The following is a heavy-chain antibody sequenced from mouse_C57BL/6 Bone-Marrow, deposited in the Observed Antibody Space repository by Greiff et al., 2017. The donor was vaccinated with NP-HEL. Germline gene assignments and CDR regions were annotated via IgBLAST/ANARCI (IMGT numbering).Heavy chain of an antibody. CDR1: GYTFTSYW. CDR2: IDPSDSET. Sequence: VQLQQPGAELVRPGSSVKLSCKASGYTFTSYWMHWVKQRPIQGLEWIGNIDPSDSETHYNQKFKDKATLTVDKSSSTAYMQLSSLTSEDSAVYYCARDSITTVVDRWGQGTTLTVSS. D-gene: IGHD1-1*01. CDR3: ARDSITTVVDR. V-gene: IGHV1-52*01. J-gene: IGHJ2*01.